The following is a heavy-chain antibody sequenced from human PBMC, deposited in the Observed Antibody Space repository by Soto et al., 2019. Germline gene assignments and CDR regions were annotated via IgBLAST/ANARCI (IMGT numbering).Heavy chain of an antibody. V-gene: IGHV1-8*01. D-gene: IGHD3-3*01. CDR2: MNPNSGNT. CDR3: ASGSTYYDFWSGYFGPNYYYYGMDV. CDR1: GYTFTSYD. Sequence: ASVKVSCKASGYTFTSYDINWVRQATGQGLEWMGWMNPNSGNTGYAQKFQGRVTMTRNTSISTAYMELSSLRSEDTAVYYCASGSTYYDFWSGYFGPNYYYYGMDVWGQGTTVTVAS. J-gene: IGHJ6*02.